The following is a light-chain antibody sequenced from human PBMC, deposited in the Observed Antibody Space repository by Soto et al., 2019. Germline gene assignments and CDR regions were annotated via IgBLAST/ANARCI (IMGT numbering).Light chain of an antibody. CDR3: QQYHSSPYT. J-gene: IGKJ2*01. CDR2: MAS. CDR1: QSISGW. V-gene: IGKV1-5*03. Sequence: DIQMTQSPSTLSASVGDRVTITCRASQSISGWLACYQQKPGKAPKLLMYMASTLESGVPSRFSGSGSGPEFTLTITGLQPDDFAAYSCQQYHSSPYTFGQGTKLEIK.